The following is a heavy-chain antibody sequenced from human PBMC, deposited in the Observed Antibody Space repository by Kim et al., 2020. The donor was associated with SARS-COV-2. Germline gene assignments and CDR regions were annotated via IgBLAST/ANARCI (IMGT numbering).Heavy chain of an antibody. Sequence: SETLSLTCTVSGGSISSSSYYWGWIRQPPGKGLEWIGSIYYSGSTYYNPSLKSRVTISVDTSKNQFSLKLSSVTAADTAVYYCARQEPYYYDSSGYPHPWGQGTLVTVSS. V-gene: IGHV4-39*01. CDR3: ARQEPYYYDSSGYPHP. J-gene: IGHJ5*02. CDR2: IYYSGST. CDR1: GGSISSSSYY. D-gene: IGHD3-22*01.